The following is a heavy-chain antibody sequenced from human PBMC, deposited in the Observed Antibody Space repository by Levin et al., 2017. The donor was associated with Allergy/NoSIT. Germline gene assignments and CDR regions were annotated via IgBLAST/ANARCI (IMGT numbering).Heavy chain of an antibody. CDR2: ISTTSTFK. Sequence: LSLTCVASGFNFTNYAMSWVRQAPGKGPEWASSISTTSTFKYYADSVKGRFTISRDNSKNTLHLQMDSLRAEDTAVYFCTKGFSAFDMWGQGAMVTVSS. CDR1: GFNFTNYA. V-gene: IGHV3-23*01. CDR3: TKGFSAFDM. J-gene: IGHJ3*02.